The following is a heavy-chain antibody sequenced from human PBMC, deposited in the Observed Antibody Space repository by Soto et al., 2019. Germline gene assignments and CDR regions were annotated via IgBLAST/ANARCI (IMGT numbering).Heavy chain of an antibody. V-gene: IGHV4-61*01. Sequence: SETLSLTCTVSGGSVSSGSYYWSWIRQPPGKGLEWIGYIYYSGSTNYNPSLKSRVTISVDTSKNQFSLKLSSVTAADTAVYYGAIGPVVAKRFDYWSQGTLVTVSS. D-gene: IGHD3-22*01. CDR2: IYYSGST. J-gene: IGHJ4*02. CDR3: AIGPVVAKRFDY. CDR1: GGSVSSGSYY.